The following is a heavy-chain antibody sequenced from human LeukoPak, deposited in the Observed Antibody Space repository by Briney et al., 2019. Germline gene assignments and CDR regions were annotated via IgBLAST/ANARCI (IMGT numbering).Heavy chain of an antibody. V-gene: IGHV4-34*01. J-gene: IGHJ6*02. D-gene: IGHD5-12*01. CDR2: INHSGST. CDR1: GGCFSGYY. Sequence: SETLSLTCAVYGGCFSGYYWSWIRQPPGKGLEWIGEINHSGSTNYNPSLKSRVTISVDTSKNHISLKLSSVTAAGQAVYYRARGQASPFRLYGMDVWGQGTKVTVSS. CDR3: ARGQASPFRLYGMDV.